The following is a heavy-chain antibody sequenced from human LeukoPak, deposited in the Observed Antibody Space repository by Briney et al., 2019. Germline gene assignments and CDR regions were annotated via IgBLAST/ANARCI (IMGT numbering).Heavy chain of an antibody. V-gene: IGHV5-51*01. CDR2: IYPGDSDT. CDR3: ARRTSSSWYVKGRFDP. Sequence: GESLQTSCKGSGSHFTSYWIGWVRPLPGKGLEWMGIIYPGDSDTRYSPSFQGQVTISADKSISTAYLQWSSLKASDTAMYYCARRTSSSWYVKGRFDPWGQGALVTVSS. J-gene: IGHJ5*02. CDR1: GSHFTSYW. D-gene: IGHD6-13*01.